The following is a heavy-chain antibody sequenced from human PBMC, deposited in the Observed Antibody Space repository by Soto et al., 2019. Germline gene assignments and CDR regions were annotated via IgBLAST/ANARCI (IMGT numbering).Heavy chain of an antibody. V-gene: IGHV1-18*01. J-gene: IGHJ5*02. CDR3: SRGEASYYDTLTGYYKYNWFDP. D-gene: IGHD3-9*01. CDR1: GYTFTSYG. CDR2: ISAYNGNT. Sequence: ASVKVSCKASGYTFTSYGISWVRQAPGQGLEWMGWISAYNGNTNYAQKLQGRVTMTTDTSTSTAYMELRSLRSDDTAVYFCSRGEASYYDTLTGYYKYNWFDPWGQGTLVTVSS.